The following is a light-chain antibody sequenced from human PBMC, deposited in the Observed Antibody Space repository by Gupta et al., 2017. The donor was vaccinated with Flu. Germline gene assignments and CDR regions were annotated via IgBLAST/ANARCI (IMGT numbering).Light chain of an antibody. CDR1: QRISSY. J-gene: IGKJ1*01. CDR3: QQSDSTPRT. CDR2: AAS. Sequence: PSSLSASVGDRVTITCRASQRISSYLNWYQKTAGKAPKLLIYAASRLQSGVPSRFSGSGSGTDFTLTISRLQPEDFATYYCQQSDSTPRTFGQGTKVEIK. V-gene: IGKV1-39*01.